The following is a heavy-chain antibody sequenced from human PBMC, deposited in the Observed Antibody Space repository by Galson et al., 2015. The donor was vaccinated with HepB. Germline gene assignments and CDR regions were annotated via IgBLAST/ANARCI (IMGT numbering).Heavy chain of an antibody. CDR2: LRGGGGVT. CDR3: AKDKWPASMARAFFDC. CDR1: GFTFGSHA. D-gene: IGHD3-10*01. J-gene: IGHJ4*02. Sequence: SLRLSCAASGFTFGSHAMGWVRQAPGKGLEWVSGLRGGGGVTYYADSVKGRFTVSRDNSNTTLYLQMNSLRAEDSAVYYCAKDKWPASMARAFFDCCCQGTLVTVSS. V-gene: IGHV3-23*01.